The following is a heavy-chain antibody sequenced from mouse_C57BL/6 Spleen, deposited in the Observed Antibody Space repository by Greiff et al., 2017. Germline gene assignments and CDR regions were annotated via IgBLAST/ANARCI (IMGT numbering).Heavy chain of an antibody. CDR3: TAPYYGSTQFDY. D-gene: IGHD1-1*01. V-gene: IGHV14-4*01. CDR2: IDPENGDT. CDR1: GFNIKDDY. Sequence: VQLQQSGPELVRPGASVKLSCTASGFNIKDDYMHWVKQRPAQGLVWFGGIDPENGDTDYAPQFQGKATITADTSSNTAYLRPTGLTSEDTAVYDCTAPYYGSTQFDYWGQGTLVTVSA. J-gene: IGHJ3*01.